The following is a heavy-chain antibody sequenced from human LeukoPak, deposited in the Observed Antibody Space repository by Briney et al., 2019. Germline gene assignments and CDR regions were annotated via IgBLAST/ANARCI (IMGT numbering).Heavy chain of an antibody. J-gene: IGHJ5*02. D-gene: IGHD5-18*01. V-gene: IGHV3-11*01. CDR2: ISSSGSTI. CDR1: GFTFSDYY. CDR3: ARDPRYRYGLNWFDP. Sequence: GGSLRLSCAASGFTFSDYYMSWIRQAPGKGLEWVSHISSSGSTIYYADSVKGRFTISRDNAKNSLYLQMNSLRAEDTAVYYCARDPRYRYGLNWFDPWGQGTLVTVSS.